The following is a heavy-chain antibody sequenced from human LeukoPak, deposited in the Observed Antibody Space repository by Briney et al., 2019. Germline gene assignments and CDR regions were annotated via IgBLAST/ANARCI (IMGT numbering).Heavy chain of an antibody. D-gene: IGHD5-24*01. CDR1: GGSISSGGYP. Sequence: SETLSLTCAVSGGSISSGGYPWSWIRQPPEKGLEWIGFISHSGSSYYNPSLKSRVTISIDRSKNQFSLKVNSVTAADTAVYYCARGGDGYNPFDFWGQGTLVTVSP. J-gene: IGHJ4*02. V-gene: IGHV4-30-2*01. CDR3: ARGGDGYNPFDF. CDR2: ISHSGSS.